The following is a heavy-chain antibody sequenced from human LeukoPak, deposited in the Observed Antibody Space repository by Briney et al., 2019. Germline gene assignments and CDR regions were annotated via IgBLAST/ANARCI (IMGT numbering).Heavy chain of an antibody. CDR2: ISSSSSYI. Sequence: GGSLRLSCAASGFTFSSYSMNWVRQAPGKGLEWVSSISSSSSYIYYADSVKGRFTISRDNAKNSLYLQMNSLRAEDTAVYYCARYSSSWYYGPGDYWGQGTLVTVSS. CDR3: ARYSSSWYYGPGDY. J-gene: IGHJ4*02. D-gene: IGHD6-13*01. CDR1: GFTFSSYS. V-gene: IGHV3-21*01.